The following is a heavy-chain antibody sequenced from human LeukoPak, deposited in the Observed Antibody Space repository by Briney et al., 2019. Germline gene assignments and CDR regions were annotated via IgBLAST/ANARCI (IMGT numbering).Heavy chain of an antibody. CDR3: ARVISDPDYGDYVSLQPFDY. J-gene: IGHJ4*02. V-gene: IGHV1-3*01. CDR1: GYTFTSYA. CDR2: INAGNGNT. D-gene: IGHD4-17*01. Sequence: GASVKVSCKASGYTFTSYAMHWVRQAPGQRLEWMGWINAGNGNTKYSQKFQGRVTITRDTSASTAYMELSSLRSGDTAVYYCARVISDPDYGDYVSLQPFDYWGQGTLVTVSS.